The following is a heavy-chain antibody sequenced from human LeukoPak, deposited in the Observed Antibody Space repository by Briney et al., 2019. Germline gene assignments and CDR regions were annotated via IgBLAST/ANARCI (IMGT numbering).Heavy chain of an antibody. J-gene: IGHJ4*02. CDR2: FDPEDGET. CDR1: GYTLTELS. Sequence: ASVKVSCKVSGYTLTELSMHWVRQAPGKGLEWMGGFDPEDGETIYAQKFQSRVTMTEDTSTDTAYMELSSLRSEDTAIYYCTTADDSSGYYDYWGQGTLVTVSS. V-gene: IGHV1-24*01. D-gene: IGHD3-22*01. CDR3: TTADDSSGYYDY.